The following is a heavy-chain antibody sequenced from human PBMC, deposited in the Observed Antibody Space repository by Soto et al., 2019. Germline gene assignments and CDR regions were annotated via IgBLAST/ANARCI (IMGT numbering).Heavy chain of an antibody. CDR3: ARDRTSRYCSGGSCYSYDY. CDR1: GFTFSSYW. D-gene: IGHD2-15*01. J-gene: IGHJ4*02. Sequence: GGSLRLSCAASGFTFSSYWMSWVRQAPGKGLEWVANIKQDGSEKYYVDSVKGRFTISRDNAKNSLYLQMNSLRAEDRAVYYCARDRTSRYCSGGSCYSYDYWGQGTLVTVSS. V-gene: IGHV3-7*01. CDR2: IKQDGSEK.